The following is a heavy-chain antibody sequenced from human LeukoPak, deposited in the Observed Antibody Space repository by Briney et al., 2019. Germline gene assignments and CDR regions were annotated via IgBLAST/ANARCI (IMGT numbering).Heavy chain of an antibody. CDR1: GFTLSDYY. J-gene: IGHJ4*02. V-gene: IGHV3-11*01. D-gene: IGHD3/OR15-3a*01. CDR3: ARRRDFIDY. CDR2: SSSSGSTI. Sequence: GGSLKLSCAASGFTLSDYYMSWIRQAPGKGLEWVSYSSSSGSTIYYADSVKGRFAISRDNAKNSLYLQMNSLRAEDTAVYYCARRRDFIDYWGQGTLVTVSS.